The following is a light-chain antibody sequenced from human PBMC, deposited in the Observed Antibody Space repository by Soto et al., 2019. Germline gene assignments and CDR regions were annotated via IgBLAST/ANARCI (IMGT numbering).Light chain of an antibody. Sequence: QSALTQPPSASGSPGQSVTISCTGTSSDVGGYNYVSWYQQHPGQAPKLMIYEVYKRPSGVPDRFSGSKSGNTGSLTVSGLQAEDEADYYCNSYAGSNIVFGTGTKLTVL. J-gene: IGLJ1*01. CDR3: NSYAGSNIV. V-gene: IGLV2-8*01. CDR1: SSDVGGYNY. CDR2: EVY.